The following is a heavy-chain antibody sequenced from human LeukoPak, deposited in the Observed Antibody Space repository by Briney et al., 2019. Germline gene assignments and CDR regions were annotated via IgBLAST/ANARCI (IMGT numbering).Heavy chain of an antibody. CDR2: IKQDGSEK. CDR1: GFTFSSYW. Sequence: GRSLRLSCAASGFTFSSYWMSWVRQAPGKGLEWVANIKQDGSEKYYVDSVKGRFTISRDNAKNSLYLQMNSLRAEDTAVYYCARVMVGLRYFDWSTYGDYWGQGTLVTVSS. V-gene: IGHV3-7*01. CDR3: ARVMVGLRYFDWSTYGDY. D-gene: IGHD3-9*01. J-gene: IGHJ4*02.